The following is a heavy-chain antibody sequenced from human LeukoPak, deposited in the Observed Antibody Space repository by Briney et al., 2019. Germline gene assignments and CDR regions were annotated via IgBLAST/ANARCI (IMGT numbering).Heavy chain of an antibody. CDR3: ARDGGTAMVFGAFDI. CDR2: ISSNGGST. CDR1: GFIFSSYA. J-gene: IGHJ3*02. Sequence: GGSLRLSCAASGFIFSSYAMHWVRQAPGKGLEYVSGISSNGGSTYYANSVKGRFTISRDNSKNTLYFQMGSLRAEDMAVYYCARDGGTAMVFGAFDIWGQGTMVTVSS. D-gene: IGHD5-18*01. V-gene: IGHV3-64*01.